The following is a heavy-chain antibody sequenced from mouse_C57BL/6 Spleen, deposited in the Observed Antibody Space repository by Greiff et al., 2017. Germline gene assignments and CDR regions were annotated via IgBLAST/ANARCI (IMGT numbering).Heavy chain of an antibody. D-gene: IGHD1-1*01. J-gene: IGHJ4*01. CDR1: GVSLTRYS. CDR2: IWTGGGT. CDR3: ARGDYGSHAMDY. V-gene: IGHV2-9-1*01. Sequence: VQGVGSGPGLVAPSQDLSLTFPFSGVSLTRYSLSWVRQPTGKGLEWPWVIWTGGGTNYNSALKSRLSISKDNSKSQVFLKMNSLQTDDTARYYCARGDYGSHAMDYWGQGTSVTVSS.